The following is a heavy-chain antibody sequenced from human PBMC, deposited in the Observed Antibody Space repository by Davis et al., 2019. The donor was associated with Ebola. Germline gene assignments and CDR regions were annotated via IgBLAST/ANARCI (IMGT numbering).Heavy chain of an antibody. V-gene: IGHV4-39*07. CDR2: IYYSGST. D-gene: IGHD1-26*01. CDR1: GGSISSSSYY. Sequence: PSETLSLTCTVSGGSISSSSYYWGWIRQPPGKGLEWIGSIYYSGSTNYNPSLKSRVTLSLDTSKNQFSLRLSSVTAADTAVYYCARGGSYYGRSHDYWGQGTLVTVSS. J-gene: IGHJ4*02. CDR3: ARGGSYYGRSHDY.